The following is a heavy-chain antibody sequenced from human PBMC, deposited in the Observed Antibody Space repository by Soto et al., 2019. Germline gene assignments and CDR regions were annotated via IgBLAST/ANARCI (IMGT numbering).Heavy chain of an antibody. Sequence: QVQLVQSGAEVKKPGSSVKVSCKASGGTFSSYAISWVRQAPGQGLEWMGGIIPIFGTANYAQKFQGRVTXAXDXXTITAYVELSSLRSEETAVYYCACGYSSSWYSFDYWGQGTLVTVSS. CDR1: GGTFSSYA. D-gene: IGHD6-13*01. J-gene: IGHJ4*02. CDR2: IIPIFGTA. CDR3: ACGYSSSWYSFDY. V-gene: IGHV1-69*05.